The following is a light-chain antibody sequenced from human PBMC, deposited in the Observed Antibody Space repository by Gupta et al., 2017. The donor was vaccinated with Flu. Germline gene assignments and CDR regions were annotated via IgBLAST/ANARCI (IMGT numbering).Light chain of an antibody. Sequence: APATLSLSPGESATLSCRASQSVRTYVAWYQQKGGQAPRLLLYDASKRATGVPARFSGSGSGTDFTLNISSLEPEDFAVYYCQQRSNWFTFGGGTKVEI. CDR1: QSVRTY. V-gene: IGKV3-11*01. CDR3: QQRSNWFT. J-gene: IGKJ4*01. CDR2: DAS.